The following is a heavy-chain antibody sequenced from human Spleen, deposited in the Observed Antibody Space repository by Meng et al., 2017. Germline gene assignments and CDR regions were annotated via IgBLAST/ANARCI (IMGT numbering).Heavy chain of an antibody. Sequence: GGSLRLSCAASGFTFSSYWMSWVRQAPGKGLEWVANIKQDGSEKYYVDSVKGRFTISRDNAKNSLYLQMNSLRAEDTAVYYCARDPSITIFGVVTQYYYGMDVWGQGTTVTVSS. J-gene: IGHJ6*02. V-gene: IGHV3-7*01. CDR2: IKQDGSEK. CDR3: ARDPSITIFGVVTQYYYGMDV. D-gene: IGHD3-3*01. CDR1: GFTFSSYW.